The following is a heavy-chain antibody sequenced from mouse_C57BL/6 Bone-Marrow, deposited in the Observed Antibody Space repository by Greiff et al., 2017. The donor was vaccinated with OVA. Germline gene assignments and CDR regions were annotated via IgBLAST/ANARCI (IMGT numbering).Heavy chain of an antibody. J-gene: IGHJ3*01. CDR3: ARLDDYDVGFAY. Sequence: QVQLKQSGAELARPGASVKLSCKASGYTFTSYGISWVKQRTGQGLEWIGEIYPRSGNTYYNEKFKGKATLTADKSSSTAYMELRSLTSEDSAVYFCARLDDYDVGFAYWGQGTLVTVSA. CDR2: IYPRSGNT. D-gene: IGHD2-4*01. CDR1: GYTFTSYG. V-gene: IGHV1-81*01.